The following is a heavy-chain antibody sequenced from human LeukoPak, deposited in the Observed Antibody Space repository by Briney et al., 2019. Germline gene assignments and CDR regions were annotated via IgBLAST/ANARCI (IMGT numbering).Heavy chain of an antibody. D-gene: IGHD1-26*01. CDR1: GVSFSGYA. CDR2: IKYDASDE. CDR3: ARGQSVGWEIGVCDF. J-gene: IGHJ4*02. Sequence: GGSLRLSCAVSGVSFSGYAMHWVRQAPGRGLEWVGLIKYDASDEYYADSVKGRFTISRDDSRNTLYLQMTSLRAEDTAVYYCARGQSVGWEIGVCDFWGQGSLVTVAS. V-gene: IGHV3-33*01.